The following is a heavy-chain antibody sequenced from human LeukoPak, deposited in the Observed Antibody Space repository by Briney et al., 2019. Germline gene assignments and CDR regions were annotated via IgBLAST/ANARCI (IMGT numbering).Heavy chain of an antibody. D-gene: IGHD5-18*01. Sequence: SETLSLTCTVSGGSISSSSYYWGWSRQPPGKGLEWIGSIYYSGSTYYNPSLKSRVTISVDTSKNQFSLKLSSVTAADTAVYYCARERGYSYGLRLNWFDPWGQGTLVTVSS. CDR3: ARERGYSYGLRLNWFDP. CDR1: GGSISSSSYY. V-gene: IGHV4-39*07. J-gene: IGHJ5*02. CDR2: IYYSGST.